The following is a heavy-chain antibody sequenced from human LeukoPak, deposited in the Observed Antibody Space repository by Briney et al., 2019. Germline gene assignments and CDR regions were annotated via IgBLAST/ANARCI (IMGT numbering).Heavy chain of an antibody. J-gene: IGHJ4*02. Sequence: GGSLRLSCAASGFTFSDYYMSWIRQAPGKGLEWVSYISSSGSTIYYSDSVKGRFTISRDNSKNTLYLQMNSLRAEDTAVYYCARRAGAYSHPYDYWGQGTLVTVSS. CDR2: ISSSGSTI. D-gene: IGHD4/OR15-4a*01. V-gene: IGHV3-11*01. CDR1: GFTFSDYY. CDR3: ARRAGAYSHPYDY.